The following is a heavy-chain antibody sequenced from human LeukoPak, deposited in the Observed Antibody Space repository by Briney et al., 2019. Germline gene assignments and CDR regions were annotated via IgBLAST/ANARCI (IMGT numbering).Heavy chain of an antibody. V-gene: IGHV3-74*01. CDR2: IRFDGGDT. Sequence: RAGGSLRLSCSASGFTLNNYWMHWVRQAPGMGLVWVSSIRFDGGDTAYADSAKGRFTISRDNAKNTMFLQMNNLRAEDTAVYYCAKEIDGLDVWGQGTLVTVSS. CDR3: AKEIDGLDV. CDR1: GFTLNNYW. J-gene: IGHJ3*01.